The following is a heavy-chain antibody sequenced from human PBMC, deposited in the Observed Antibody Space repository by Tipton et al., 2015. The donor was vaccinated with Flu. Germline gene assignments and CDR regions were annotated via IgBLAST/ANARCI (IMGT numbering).Heavy chain of an antibody. Sequence: SLRLSCVASGFTFSSYAMSWVRQVPGKGLEWVSVISGSGGSTYYADSVKGRFTISRDNSKTTLYLQMNSLRAEDTAVYYCARGRGYCVTTTCLLPFDFWGQGTLVTVSS. V-gene: IGHV3-23*01. D-gene: IGHD2-2*01. J-gene: IGHJ4*02. CDR3: ARGRGYCVTTTCLLPFDF. CDR1: GFTFSSYA. CDR2: ISGSGGST.